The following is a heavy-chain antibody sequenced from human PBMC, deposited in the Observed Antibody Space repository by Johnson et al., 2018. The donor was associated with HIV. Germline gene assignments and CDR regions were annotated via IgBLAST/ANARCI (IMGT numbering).Heavy chain of an antibody. CDR3: ARERARQELGLDGAFDI. Sequence: QVQLVESGGGVVQPGRSLRLSCAASGVTFSSFAMYWVRQAPGKGLEWVSVISYVGSNKYNADSVKGRFIISRDNSQNTLSLQMHSLRAEDTAVYYCARERARQELGLDGAFDIWGQGTTVTVSS. D-gene: IGHD6-13*01. J-gene: IGHJ3*02. CDR1: GVTFSSFA. V-gene: IGHV3-30*04. CDR2: ISYVGSNK.